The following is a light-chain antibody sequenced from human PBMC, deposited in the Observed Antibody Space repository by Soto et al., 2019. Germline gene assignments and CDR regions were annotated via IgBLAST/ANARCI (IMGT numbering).Light chain of an antibody. Sequence: DIQLTQSPSILSASAGDRVTITCRASQGIRTYLAWYQQKPGKAPKLLIHSASSLQSGVPSRFSGSGSGTEFTLTISRLLPEDSATYYCQQYNSYYLTFGGGTKVEI. CDR3: QQYNSYYLT. V-gene: IGKV1-9*01. CDR2: SAS. CDR1: QGIRTY. J-gene: IGKJ4*01.